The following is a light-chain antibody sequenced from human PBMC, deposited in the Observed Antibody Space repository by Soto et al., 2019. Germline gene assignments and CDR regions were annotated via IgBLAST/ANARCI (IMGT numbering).Light chain of an antibody. J-gene: IGKJ1*01. V-gene: IGKV1-5*03. Sequence: DIQMTQSPSTLSASLGDGVTITCRASQTITTSLAWYQQKPGKAPKLLIYKASSLESGVPSRFSGSGSGTETTLTLSSLQPDDFATYDCQQYESYSVRTFGQGTQVEI. CDR1: QTITTS. CDR3: QQYESYSVRT. CDR2: KAS.